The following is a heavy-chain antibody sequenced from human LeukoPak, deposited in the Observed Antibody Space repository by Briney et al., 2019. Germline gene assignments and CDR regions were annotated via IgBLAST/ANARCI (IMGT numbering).Heavy chain of an antibody. CDR2: IYTSGST. J-gene: IGHJ3*02. Sequence: PSETLSLTCTVSGCSISSYYWSWIRQPPGKGLEWIGRIYTSGSTNYNPFLKSRVTMSVDTSKNQFSLKLSSVTAADTAVYYCATGGSSGNDAFDIWGQGTMVTVSS. D-gene: IGHD3-22*01. CDR1: GCSISSYY. CDR3: ATGGSSGNDAFDI. V-gene: IGHV4-4*07.